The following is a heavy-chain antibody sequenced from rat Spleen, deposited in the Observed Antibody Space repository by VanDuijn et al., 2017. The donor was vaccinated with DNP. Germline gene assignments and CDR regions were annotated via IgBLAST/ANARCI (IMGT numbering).Heavy chain of an antibody. D-gene: IGHD1-1*01. J-gene: IGHJ2*01. CDR1: GFSLTTYS. CDR2: ISSGGST. Sequence: QVQLKESGPGLVQPSETLSLTCTVSGFSLTTYSVSWVRQPPGKGLEWIAAISSGGSTYYNSALKSRLSISRDTSKNQVFLKMNSQQTDDTGTYYCTRDNSGVDFDYWGQGVMVTVSS. V-gene: IGHV2-6*01. CDR3: TRDNSGVDFDY.